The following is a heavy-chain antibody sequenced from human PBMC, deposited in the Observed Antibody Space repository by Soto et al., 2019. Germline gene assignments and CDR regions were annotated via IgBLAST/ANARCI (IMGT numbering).Heavy chain of an antibody. CDR1: GGTFSSYA. Sequence: SVKVSCKASGGTFSSYAISWVRQAPGQGLEWMGGIIPIFGTANYAQKFQGRVTITADESTSTAYMELSSLRSEDTAVYYCARDGPGYSGYDASDYWGQGTLVTVSS. CDR3: ARDGPGYSGYDASDY. CDR2: IIPIFGTA. V-gene: IGHV1-69*13. D-gene: IGHD5-12*01. J-gene: IGHJ4*02.